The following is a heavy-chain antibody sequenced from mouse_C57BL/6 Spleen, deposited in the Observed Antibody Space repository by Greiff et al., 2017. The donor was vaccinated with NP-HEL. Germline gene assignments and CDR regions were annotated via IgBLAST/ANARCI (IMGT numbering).Heavy chain of an antibody. D-gene: IGHD2-5*01. J-gene: IGHJ4*01. CDR1: GYSFTDYN. Sequence: VQLKQSGPELVKPGASVKISCKASGYSFTDYNMNWVKQSHGKSLEWIGVINPNYGTTSYNQKFKGKATLTVDQSSSTAYMQLNSLTSEDSAVYYCARLAYSNYYAIDYWGQGTSVTVSS. CDR2: INPNYGTT. CDR3: ARLAYSNYYAIDY. V-gene: IGHV1-39*01.